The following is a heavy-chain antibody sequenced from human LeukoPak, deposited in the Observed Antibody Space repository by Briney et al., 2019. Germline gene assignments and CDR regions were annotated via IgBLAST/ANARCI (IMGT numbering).Heavy chain of an antibody. CDR1: GGSISSSSYY. V-gene: IGHV4-39*07. J-gene: IGHJ4*02. D-gene: IGHD3-22*01. Sequence: PSETLSLTCTVSGGSISSSSYYWGWIRQPPGKGLEWIGSIYYSGSTYYNPSLKSRVTISVDTSKNQFSLKLSSVTAADTAVYYCARFDSSGYYSYFDYWGQGTLVTVSS. CDR3: ARFDSSGYYSYFDY. CDR2: IYYSGST.